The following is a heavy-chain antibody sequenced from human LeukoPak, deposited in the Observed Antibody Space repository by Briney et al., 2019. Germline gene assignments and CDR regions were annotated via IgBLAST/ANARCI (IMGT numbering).Heavy chain of an antibody. D-gene: IGHD6-19*01. Sequence: ASVKVSCKASGYTFTSYYMHWVRQAPGQGLEWMGIINPSGGSTSYAQKFQGRVTMTRDMSTSTVYMELSSLRSEDTAVYYCARAPSGWYFDYYYMDVWGKGTTVTVSS. CDR3: ARAPSGWYFDYYYMDV. J-gene: IGHJ6*03. CDR1: GYTFTSYY. CDR2: INPSGGST. V-gene: IGHV1-46*01.